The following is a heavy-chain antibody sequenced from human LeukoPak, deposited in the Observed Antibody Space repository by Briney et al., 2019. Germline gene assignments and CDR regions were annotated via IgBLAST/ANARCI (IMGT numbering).Heavy chain of an antibody. Sequence: ASVKVSCTASGYTFTSYDINWVRQAPGQGLEWMGWMNPNSGNTGYAQKFQGRVTMTRNTSISTAYMELSSLRSEDTAVYYCARGYDSSGYYYYYYMDVWGKGTTVTVSS. V-gene: IGHV1-8*01. CDR3: ARGYDSSGYYYYYYMDV. CDR1: GYTFTSYD. J-gene: IGHJ6*03. CDR2: MNPNSGNT. D-gene: IGHD3-22*01.